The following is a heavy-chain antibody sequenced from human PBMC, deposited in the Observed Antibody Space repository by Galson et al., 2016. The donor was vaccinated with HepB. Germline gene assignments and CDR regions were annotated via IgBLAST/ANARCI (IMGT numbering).Heavy chain of an antibody. CDR2: IIPLFGSA. D-gene: IGHD6-19*01. CDR3: ARDLDYTSAWYELRKEGDNYGSDV. CDR1: GDSFTNYA. V-gene: IGHV1-69*06. J-gene: IGHJ6*02. Sequence: SVKVSCKASGDSFTNYAIIWVRQDPGQGLEWMGGIIPLFGSANYAQKFRGRVTITADKLTSTVYMELNSLRCEDTAIYYCARDLDYTSAWYELRKEGDNYGSDVWGQGTTVTVSS.